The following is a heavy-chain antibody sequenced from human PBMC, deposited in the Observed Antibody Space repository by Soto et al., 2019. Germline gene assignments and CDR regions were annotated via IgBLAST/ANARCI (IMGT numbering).Heavy chain of an antibody. J-gene: IGHJ4*02. CDR3: ASEGIVVVVAATGGDY. CDR2: ISYDGSNK. V-gene: IGHV3-30*03. D-gene: IGHD2-15*01. CDR1: GFTFSSYG. Sequence: QVQLVESGGGVVQPGRSLRLSCAASGFTFSSYGMHWVRQAPGKGLEWVAVISYDGSNKYYADSVKGRFTISRDNSKNTLYLQMNSLRAEDTAVYYCASEGIVVVVAATGGDYWGQGTLVTVSS.